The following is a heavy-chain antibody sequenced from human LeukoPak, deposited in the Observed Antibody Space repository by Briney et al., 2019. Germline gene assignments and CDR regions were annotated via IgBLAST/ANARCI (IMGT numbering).Heavy chain of an antibody. Sequence: SETLSLTCSVSDDSITMYYWTWIRQPPGKGLEWIGYVDHTGSTNFNPSLNGRVSRDTTKNLFSLRLRSVTAADTAVYFCARARVSSSTWYSTYYYYFYMDVWGKGTTVTVSS. CDR2: VDHTGST. V-gene: IGHV4-59*01. CDR3: ARARVSSSTWYSTYYYYFYMDV. CDR1: DDSITMYY. D-gene: IGHD1-1*01. J-gene: IGHJ6*03.